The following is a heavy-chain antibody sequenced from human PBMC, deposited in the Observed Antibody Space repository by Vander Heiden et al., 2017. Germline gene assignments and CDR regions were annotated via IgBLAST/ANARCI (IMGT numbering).Heavy chain of an antibody. CDR1: GFTFSGYS. V-gene: IGHV3-48*02. Sequence: EVQLAESGGGLVQPGGSLRLSRPASGFTFSGYSMNWVRQAPGKGLEWVSYISSSSSTIYYADSVKGRFTISRDNAKNSLYLQMNSLRDEDTAVYYCAREEGPSGEDSWFDPWGQGTLVTVSS. J-gene: IGHJ5*02. CDR2: ISSSSSTI. D-gene: IGHD2-21*01. CDR3: AREEGPSGEDSWFDP.